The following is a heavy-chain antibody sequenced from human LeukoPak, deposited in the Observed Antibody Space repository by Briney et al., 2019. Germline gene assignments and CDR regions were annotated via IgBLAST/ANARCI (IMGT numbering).Heavy chain of an antibody. V-gene: IGHV3-23*01. J-gene: IGHJ4*02. D-gene: IGHD1-26*01. CDR2: ISGSGGST. CDR3: APSGSYRYYFDY. CDR1: GFTFSSYA. Sequence: PGGSLRLSCAASGFTFSSYAMSWVRQAPGKGLEWVSAISGSGGSTYYADSVKGRFTISRDDPKNTLYLQMNSLRAEDTAVYYCAPSGSYRYYFDYWGQGTLVTVSS.